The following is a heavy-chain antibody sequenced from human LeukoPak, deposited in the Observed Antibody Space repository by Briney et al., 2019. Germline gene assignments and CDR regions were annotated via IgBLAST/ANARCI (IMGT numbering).Heavy chain of an antibody. CDR3: ARGRGYCSSTSCQLTDY. D-gene: IGHD2-2*01. CDR2: ISAYNGNT. Sequence: ASVKVSCKASGYTFTSYGISWVRQAPGQGLEWMGWISAYNGNTNYAQKLQGRVTMTTGTSTSTAYMELRSLRSDDTAVYYCARGRGYCSSTSCQLTDYWGQGTLVTVSS. J-gene: IGHJ4*02. CDR1: GYTFTSYG. V-gene: IGHV1-18*01.